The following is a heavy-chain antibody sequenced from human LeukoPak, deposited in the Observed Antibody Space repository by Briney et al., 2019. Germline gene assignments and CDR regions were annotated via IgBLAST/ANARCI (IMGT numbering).Heavy chain of an antibody. Sequence: SETLSLTCAVYGGSFSGYYWSWIRQPPGKGLEWIGEINHSGSTYYNPSLKSRVTISVDTSKNQFSLKLSSVTAADTAVYYCARTAIAAAGFDPWGQGTLVTVSS. CDR2: INHSGST. D-gene: IGHD6-13*01. CDR3: ARTAIAAAGFDP. CDR1: GGSFSGYY. J-gene: IGHJ5*02. V-gene: IGHV4-34*01.